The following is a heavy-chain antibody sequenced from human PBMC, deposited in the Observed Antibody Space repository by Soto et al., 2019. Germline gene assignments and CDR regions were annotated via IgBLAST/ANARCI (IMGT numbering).Heavy chain of an antibody. CDR2: INPNSGGT. V-gene: IGHV1-2*04. D-gene: IGHD3-16*01. CDR3: ARERHGGVYFYYGMDV. Sequence: QVQLVQSGAEVKKPGASVKVSCKASGYTFTGYYMHWVRQAPGQGLEWMGWINPNSGGTTYAQQFQGWVTMTRYTSISTGYLEQSRLRSDATAVYYCARERHGGVYFYYGMDVLGQATTVTVSS. CDR1: GYTFTGYY. J-gene: IGHJ6*02.